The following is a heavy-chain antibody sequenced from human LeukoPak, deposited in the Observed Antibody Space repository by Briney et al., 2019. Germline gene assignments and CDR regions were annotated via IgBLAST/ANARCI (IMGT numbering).Heavy chain of an antibody. Sequence: PGGSLRLSCAASGFTFSNYAMNWVRQTPGKGLEWVSAITSNGGGTYLADSVKGRFTISRDNSKNTLYMQLNSLRADDTAVYYCVTVKAGSAYADWGQGTLVTVSS. V-gene: IGHV3-23*01. CDR2: ITSNGGGT. J-gene: IGHJ4*02. CDR3: VTVKAGSAYAD. D-gene: IGHD5-12*01. CDR1: GFTFSNYA.